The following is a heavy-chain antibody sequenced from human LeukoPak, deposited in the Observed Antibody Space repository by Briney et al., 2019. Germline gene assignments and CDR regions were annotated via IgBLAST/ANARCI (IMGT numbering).Heavy chain of an antibody. CDR2: IIAYSGNT. Sequence: ASVKVSCKASGYTFTSCGISWVRQAPGQWLEWMGWIIAYSGNTNYAQKLQGRVTMTTDTSTSTAYMELRSLRSDDTAVYYCARDHITIFGVVTPTWYYYGMDVWGQGTTVTVSS. CDR3: ARDHITIFGVVTPTWYYYGMDV. D-gene: IGHD3-3*01. V-gene: IGHV1-18*01. CDR1: GYTFTSCG. J-gene: IGHJ6*02.